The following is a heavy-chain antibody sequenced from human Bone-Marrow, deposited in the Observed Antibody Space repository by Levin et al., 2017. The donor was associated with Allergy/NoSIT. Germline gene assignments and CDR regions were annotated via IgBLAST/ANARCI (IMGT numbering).Heavy chain of an antibody. V-gene: IGHV4-39*01. D-gene: IGHD4-23*01. CDR3: GRHAALHDYGGEKYGGAMDV. Sequence: SETLSLTCTVSGASISTNNYYWGWLRQPPGKGLEWIGSIYYSESTYYTPSLKSRVTISVDTSKNQFSLKVRSVTAADTAVYYCGRHAALHDYGGEKYGGAMDVWGQGTTVTVSS. CDR2: IYYSEST. CDR1: GASISTNNYY. J-gene: IGHJ6*02.